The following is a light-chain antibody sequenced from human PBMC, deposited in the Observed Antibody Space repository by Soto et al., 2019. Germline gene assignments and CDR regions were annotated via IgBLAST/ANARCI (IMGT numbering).Light chain of an antibody. CDR1: QGITSW. Sequence: DIQVTQSPSSVSASVGDRVTITCRASQGITSWLAWYQQKPGRAPKLLIYAASSLQSGVPSRFSGSGSGTDFTLPISSRQPEDFATYYCHQTTSFPLTFGGGTKVEIK. CDR3: HQTTSFPLT. J-gene: IGKJ4*01. V-gene: IGKV1-12*01. CDR2: AAS.